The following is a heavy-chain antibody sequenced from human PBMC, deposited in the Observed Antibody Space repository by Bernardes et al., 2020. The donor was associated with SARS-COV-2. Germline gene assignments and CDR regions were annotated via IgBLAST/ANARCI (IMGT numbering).Heavy chain of an antibody. Sequence: SETLSLTRTVSGGSISSYYWSWIRQPPGKGLEWIGYIYYSGSTNYNPSLKSRVTISVDTSKNQFSLKLSSVTAADTAVYYCARGPYSSSSVGFDYWGQGTLVTVSS. J-gene: IGHJ4*02. CDR2: IYYSGST. CDR1: GGSISSYY. D-gene: IGHD6-6*01. CDR3: ARGPYSSSSVGFDY. V-gene: IGHV4-59*01.